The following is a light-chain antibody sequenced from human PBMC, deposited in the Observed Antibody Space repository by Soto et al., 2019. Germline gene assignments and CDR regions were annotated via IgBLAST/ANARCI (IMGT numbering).Light chain of an antibody. CDR2: DVN. CDR3: SSYAGSSNV. Sequence: QSALTQPRSVSGSPGQSVTISCTGTSSDVGGYNYVSWYQQHPGKAPKLMIYDVNKRPSGVPDRFSGSKSGNTASLTISGLQAEDEADYYCSSYAGSSNVFGTGTKLTVL. J-gene: IGLJ1*01. V-gene: IGLV2-11*01. CDR1: SSDVGGYNY.